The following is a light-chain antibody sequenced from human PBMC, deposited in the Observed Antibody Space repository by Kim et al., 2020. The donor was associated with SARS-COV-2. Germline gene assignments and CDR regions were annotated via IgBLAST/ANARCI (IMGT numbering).Light chain of an antibody. Sequence: SVSPGQTARMTCSGDVLAKKYARWFQQKPGQAPVLVIYKDSGRPSGIPERFSGSSSGTTVTLTISGAQVEDEADYYCYSAADNNLVFGGGTQLTVL. CDR3: YSAADNNLV. CDR2: KDS. J-gene: IGLJ2*01. V-gene: IGLV3-27*01. CDR1: VLAKKY.